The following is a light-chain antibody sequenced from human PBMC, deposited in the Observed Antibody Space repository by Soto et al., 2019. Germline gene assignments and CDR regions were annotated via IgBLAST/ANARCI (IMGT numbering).Light chain of an antibody. CDR1: QSVTTF. CDR3: QQRSNSPLT. V-gene: IGKV3-11*01. Sequence: EIVLTQSPATLSLSPGERATLSCRASQSVTTFLAWYQQKPGQAPRLLISDASGRATGIPARFSGSGSGTDFTLTISRLESEDFAVYYCQQRSNSPLTFGQGTKVEI. J-gene: IGKJ1*01. CDR2: DAS.